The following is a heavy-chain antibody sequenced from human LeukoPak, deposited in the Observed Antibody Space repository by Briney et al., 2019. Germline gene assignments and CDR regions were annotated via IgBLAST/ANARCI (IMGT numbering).Heavy chain of an antibody. CDR1: GFTFSSYS. Sequence: PGGSLRLSCAASGFTFSSYSMHWVRQAPGKGLEWVAFIRYDGSNKYYADSVKGRFTTSRDNSKNTLYLQMNSLRAEDTAVYYCAKDGPWELLGYFDYWGQGTLVTVSS. CDR3: AKDGPWELLGYFDY. D-gene: IGHD1-26*01. V-gene: IGHV3-30*02. J-gene: IGHJ4*02. CDR2: IRYDGSNK.